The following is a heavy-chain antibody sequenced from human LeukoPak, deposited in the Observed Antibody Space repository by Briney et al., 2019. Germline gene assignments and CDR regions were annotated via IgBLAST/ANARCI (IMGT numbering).Heavy chain of an antibody. D-gene: IGHD6-13*01. Sequence: PGGSLRLSCAASGFTFSSYGVHWVRQAPGKGLEWVAVISYDGSNKYYADSVKGRFTISRNNSKNTLYLQMNSLRAEDTAVYYCAKDPLLRAAAGTGYPNYYGMDVWGQGTTVTVSS. V-gene: IGHV3-30*18. CDR2: ISYDGSNK. CDR3: AKDPLLRAAAGTGYPNYYGMDV. J-gene: IGHJ6*02. CDR1: GFTFSSYG.